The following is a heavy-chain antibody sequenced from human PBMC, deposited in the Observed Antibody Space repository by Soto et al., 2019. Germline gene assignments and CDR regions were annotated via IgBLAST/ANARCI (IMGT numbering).Heavy chain of an antibody. D-gene: IGHD1-20*01. Sequence: QVQLVQSGAEVKQPGSSVRVSCKSSGDTFNTFAISWVRQAPGQGLEWMGVIIPIFGAPDYAPQFPGRVTLSADEATRTAYLDLRRLRSEDTAVYYCARSPGITGTRASQYAMDVWGQGTTVTVSS. CDR2: IIPIFGAP. CDR1: GDTFNTFA. J-gene: IGHJ6*02. CDR3: ARSPGITGTRASQYAMDV. V-gene: IGHV1-69*01.